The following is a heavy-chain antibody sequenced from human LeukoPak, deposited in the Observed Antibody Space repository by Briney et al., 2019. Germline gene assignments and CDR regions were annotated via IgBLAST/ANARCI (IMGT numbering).Heavy chain of an antibody. V-gene: IGHV1-18*01. D-gene: IGHD3-10*01. CDR3: ARFQASEFRGFDH. Sequence: ASVKVSCKTSGYRFITLGINWVRQAPGQGLEWMGWINPYNGNRYYAKKFQDRFNMTTDTSTSTVYLELQTLTSDDTAIYYCARFQASEFRGFDHWGQGTLITVSS. CDR1: GYRFITLG. CDR2: INPYNGNR. J-gene: IGHJ4*02.